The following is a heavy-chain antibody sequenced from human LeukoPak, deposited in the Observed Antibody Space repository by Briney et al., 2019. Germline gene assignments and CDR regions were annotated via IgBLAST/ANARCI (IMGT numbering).Heavy chain of an antibody. V-gene: IGHV3-7*03. J-gene: IGHJ4*02. CDR3: AKDRATRYDSWSGGIF. D-gene: IGHD6-13*01. Sequence: GGSLRLSCAASGFTFSSNWMSWVRQAPGKGLEWVANIKQDGSQKSYVDSVKGRFTISRDNAKNTLYLQMNSLRAEDTAVYYCAKDRATRYDSWSGGIFWGQGTLVTVSS. CDR2: IKQDGSQK. CDR1: GFTFSSNW.